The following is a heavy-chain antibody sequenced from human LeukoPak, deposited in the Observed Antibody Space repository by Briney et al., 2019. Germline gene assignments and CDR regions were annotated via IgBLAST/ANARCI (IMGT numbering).Heavy chain of an antibody. D-gene: IGHD2/OR15-2a*01. CDR2: INPNSGGT. CDR1: GYTFTGDH. V-gene: IGHV1-2*06. CDR3: ARDFYDINNL. Sequence: ASVKVSCKASGYTFTGDHMHWVRQAPGQGLEWMGRINPNSGGTDYAQKFRGRVTMTRDTSISTAYMELSRLRFDDTAVYYYARDFYDINNLWGQGTLVTVSS. J-gene: IGHJ4*02.